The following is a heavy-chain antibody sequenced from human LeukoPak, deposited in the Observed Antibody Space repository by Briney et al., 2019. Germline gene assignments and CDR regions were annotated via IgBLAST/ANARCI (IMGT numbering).Heavy chain of an antibody. Sequence: GGSLRLSCAASGFTFSSYEMNWVRQAPGKGLEWVSYISGSGSTIYYANSVKGRFTISRDNAKNSLYLQMNSLRAEDTAVYYCARDKYNWNGDAFDIWGQGTMVTVPS. V-gene: IGHV3-48*03. CDR2: ISGSGSTI. CDR3: ARDKYNWNGDAFDI. D-gene: IGHD1-20*01. CDR1: GFTFSSYE. J-gene: IGHJ3*02.